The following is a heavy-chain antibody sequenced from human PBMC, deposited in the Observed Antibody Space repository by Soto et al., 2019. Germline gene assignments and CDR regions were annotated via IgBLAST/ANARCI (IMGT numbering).Heavy chain of an antibody. Sequence: GGPVKVSCKASGGTFSSYAISWVRQAPGQGLEWMGGIIPIFGTANYAQKFQGRVTITADKSTSTAYMELSSLRSEDTAVYYCARAHYDSSGYPNWFDPWGQGTLVTV. D-gene: IGHD3-22*01. V-gene: IGHV1-69*06. CDR1: GGTFSSYA. CDR3: ARAHYDSSGYPNWFDP. CDR2: IIPIFGTA. J-gene: IGHJ5*02.